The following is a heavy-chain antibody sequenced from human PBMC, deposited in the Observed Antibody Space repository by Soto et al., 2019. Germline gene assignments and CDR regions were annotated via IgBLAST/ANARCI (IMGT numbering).Heavy chain of an antibody. CDR2: ISGDGRTT. CDR3: ARGVPTCSSSSCYFDF. V-gene: IGHV3-74*01. D-gene: IGHD2-2*01. J-gene: IGHJ4*02. CDR1: GFTFSSHW. Sequence: GGSLRLSCAASGFTFSSHWMNWVRQGPGKGLVWVSRISGDGRTTSHADSVKGRFTIPRDNAKNTLYLQMNSLRVEDTAVYYCARGVPTCSSSSCYFDFWGQGILVTVSS.